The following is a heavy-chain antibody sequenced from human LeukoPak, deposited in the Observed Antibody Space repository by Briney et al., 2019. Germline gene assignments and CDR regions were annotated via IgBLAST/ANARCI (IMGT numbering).Heavy chain of an antibody. CDR3: ARDGSLPDY. CDR1: GFTFSSYW. Sequence: GGSLRLSCAASGFTFSSYWMPWVRQVPGKGLVWVSRINSDGTTSYADSVKGRFTISRNNAKNTLYLQMNNLRVEDTAVYYCARDGSLPDYWGQGTLVTVSS. V-gene: IGHV3-74*01. J-gene: IGHJ4*02. CDR2: INSDGTT.